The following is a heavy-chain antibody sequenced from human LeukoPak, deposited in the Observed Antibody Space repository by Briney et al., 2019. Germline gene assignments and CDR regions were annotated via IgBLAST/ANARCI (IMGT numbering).Heavy chain of an antibody. V-gene: IGHV3-30-3*01. J-gene: IGHJ4*02. CDR2: ISYDGSNK. D-gene: IGHD3-10*01. Sequence: PGGSLRLSCAASGFTFSSYAMHWVRQAPGKGLEWVAVISYDGSNKYYADSVKGRFTISRDNSKNTLYLQMNSLRAEDMAVYYCARGSSGRPFDYWGQGTLVTVSS. CDR3: ARGSSGRPFDY. CDR1: GFTFSSYA.